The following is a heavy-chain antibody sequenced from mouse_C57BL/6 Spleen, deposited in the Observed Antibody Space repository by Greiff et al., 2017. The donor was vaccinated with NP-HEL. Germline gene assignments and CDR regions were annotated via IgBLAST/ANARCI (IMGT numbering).Heavy chain of an antibody. CDR2: IYPRSGNT. CDR3: ARRDYYGSSYVAMDY. J-gene: IGHJ4*01. V-gene: IGHV1-81*01. CDR1: GYTFASYG. Sequence: VQLQQSGAELARPGASVKLSCKASGYTFASYGISWVKQRTGQGLEWIGEIYPRSGNTYYNEKFKGKATLTADKSSSTAYMELRSLTSEDSAVYFCARRDYYGSSYVAMDYWGQGTSVTVSS. D-gene: IGHD1-1*01.